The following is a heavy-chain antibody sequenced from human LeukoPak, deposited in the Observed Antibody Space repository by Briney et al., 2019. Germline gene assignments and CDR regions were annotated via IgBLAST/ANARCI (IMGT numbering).Heavy chain of an antibody. CDR1: GFTFSSYG. CDR3: AKAILGYCSSTSCPMDV. V-gene: IGHV3-30*18. CDR2: ISYDGSNK. J-gene: IGHJ6*02. Sequence: QAGGSLRLSCAASGFTFSSYGMHWVRQAPGKGLEWVAVISYDGSNKYYADSVKGRFTISRDNSKNTLYLQMNSLRAEDTAVYYCAKAILGYCSSTSCPMDVWGQGTTVTVSS. D-gene: IGHD2-2*01.